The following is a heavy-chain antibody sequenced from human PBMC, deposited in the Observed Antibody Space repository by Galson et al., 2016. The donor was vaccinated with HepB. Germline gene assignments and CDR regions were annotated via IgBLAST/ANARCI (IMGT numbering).Heavy chain of an antibody. D-gene: IGHD5-18*01. CDR2: ISGSGGTT. J-gene: IGHJ4*02. V-gene: IGHV3-23*01. Sequence: SLRLSCAASGFTFSSYAMSWVRQSPGKGLEWLSAISGSGGTTYYADSVKGRFTLSRDNSKNTLYLQMNSLRAEDTAIDYCSKEVGYSYGNPTDWGQGTLVTVSS. CDR3: SKEVGYSYGNPTD. CDR1: GFTFSSYA.